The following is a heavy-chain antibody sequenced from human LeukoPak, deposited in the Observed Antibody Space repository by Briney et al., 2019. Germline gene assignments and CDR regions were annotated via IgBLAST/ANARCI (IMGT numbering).Heavy chain of an antibody. V-gene: IGHV3-15*01. CDR3: ATGWQLIDF. J-gene: IGHJ4*02. Sequence: GGSLRLSCAASGFTFSKAWMSWVRQAPGKGLEYLGRVKSKSEGGTTDYAAPVKGRFTISRDDSKSTLYLQMNSLKTEDTAVYYCATGWQLIDFWGQGTLVTVSS. CDR2: VKSKSEGGTT. CDR1: GFTFSKAW. D-gene: IGHD6-13*01.